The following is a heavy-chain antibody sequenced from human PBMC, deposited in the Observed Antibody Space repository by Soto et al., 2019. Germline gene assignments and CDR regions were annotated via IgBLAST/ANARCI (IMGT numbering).Heavy chain of an antibody. CDR1: GFTFSDSW. D-gene: IGHD4-4*01. V-gene: IGHV3-7*01. J-gene: IGHJ5*02. CDR3: VRGGSNYAS. CDR2: IKPDESEK. Sequence: EVQLVESGGGLVQPGGSLRLSCTASGFTFSDSWMTWVRQAPGKGLEWVARIKPDESEKKYADSVKGRFSISRDNAKNSIYLQMDSLRGEDTAVYYCVRGGSNYASWGQGTLVTVPS.